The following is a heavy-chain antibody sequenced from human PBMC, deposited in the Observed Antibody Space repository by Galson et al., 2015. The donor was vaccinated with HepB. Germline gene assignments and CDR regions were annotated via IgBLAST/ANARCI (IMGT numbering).Heavy chain of an antibody. CDR1: GFTFSSYA. J-gene: IGHJ3*02. D-gene: IGHD5-12*01. CDR2: ISYDGSNK. CDR3: AIQDLYSGPRWGAFDI. V-gene: IGHV3-30-3*01. Sequence: SLRLSCAASGFTFSSYAMHWVRQAPGKGLEWVAVISYDGSNKYYADSVKGRFTISGDNSKNTLYLQMNSLRAEETAVYYCAIQDLYSGPRWGAFDIWGQGTMVTVSS.